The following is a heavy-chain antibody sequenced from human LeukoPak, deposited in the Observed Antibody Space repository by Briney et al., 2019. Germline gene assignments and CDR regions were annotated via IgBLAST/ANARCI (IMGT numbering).Heavy chain of an antibody. CDR3: AKGGDGYLNYYYYMDV. J-gene: IGHJ6*03. D-gene: IGHD5-24*01. CDR1: GFTFSSYA. Sequence: GGSLRLSCAASGFTFSSYAMSWVRQAPGKGLEWVSAISSSGGSTYYADSVKGRFTISRDNSKNTLYLQMNSLRAEDTAVYYCAKGGDGYLNYYYYMDVWGKGTTVTISS. CDR2: ISSSGGST. V-gene: IGHV3-23*01.